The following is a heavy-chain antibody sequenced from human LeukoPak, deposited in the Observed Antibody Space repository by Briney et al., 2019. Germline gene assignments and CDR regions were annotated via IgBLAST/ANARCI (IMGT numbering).Heavy chain of an antibody. D-gene: IGHD3-9*01. V-gene: IGHV4-39*07. CDR3: ARRLVTPSDYFDH. J-gene: IGHJ4*02. Sequence: SETLSLTCTVSGGSISSSSYYWGWIRQPPGKGLEWIGSIYYSGSTYYNPSLKSRVTISVDTSKNQFSLTLSSVTAADTALHYCARRLVTPSDYFDHWGQGTLVTVSS. CDR1: GGSISSSSYY. CDR2: IYYSGST.